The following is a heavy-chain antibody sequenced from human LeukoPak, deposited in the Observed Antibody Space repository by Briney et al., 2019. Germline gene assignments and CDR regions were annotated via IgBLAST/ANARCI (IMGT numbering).Heavy chain of an antibody. D-gene: IGHD2-2*01. V-gene: IGHV4-34*01. CDR2: INHSGST. CDR3: ARGPGYCSSTSCYDFFLGWFDP. Sequence: SETLSLTCAVYGGSFSGYYWSWIRQPPGKGLEWIGEINHSGSTNYSPSLKSRVTISVDTSKNQFSLKLSSVTAADTAVYYCARGPGYCSSTSCYDFFLGWFDPWGQGTLVTVSS. CDR1: GGSFSGYY. J-gene: IGHJ5*02.